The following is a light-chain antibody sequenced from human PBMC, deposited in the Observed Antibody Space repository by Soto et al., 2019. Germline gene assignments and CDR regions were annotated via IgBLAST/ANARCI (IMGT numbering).Light chain of an antibody. CDR1: QSISSY. Sequence: DIQMTQSPSSLSASVGDRVTITCRASQSISSYLNWYQQKPGNAPKLLIYAASSLQSGAPSRFSGSGSGTDFTLTISSLHPEDFATYYCQQSYSTPPEPTFGGGIKVEIK. CDR2: AAS. CDR3: QQSYSTPPEPT. V-gene: IGKV1-39*01. J-gene: IGKJ4*01.